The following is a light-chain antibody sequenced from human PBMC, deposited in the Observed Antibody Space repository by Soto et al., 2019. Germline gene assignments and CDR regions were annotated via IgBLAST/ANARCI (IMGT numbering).Light chain of an antibody. CDR3: QQYGRSPAT. CDR2: GVS. J-gene: IGKJ1*01. CDR1: QSVSSNY. Sequence: EIVLTQSPGTLSLSPGERATLSCRASQSVSSNYLAWYQQKPGQAPRLLIFGVSSRASGIPDRFSGSGSGTDFTLTIGRLEPEDFAVYYCQQYGRSPATFGQGTKVEIK. V-gene: IGKV3-20*01.